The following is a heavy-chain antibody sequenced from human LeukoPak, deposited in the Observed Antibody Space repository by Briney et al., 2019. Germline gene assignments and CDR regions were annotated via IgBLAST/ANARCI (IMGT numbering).Heavy chain of an antibody. D-gene: IGHD6-13*01. CDR1: GFTFSSYG. CDR3: AKGSLGGSWYKFLIDY. CDR2: ISYDGSNK. V-gene: IGHV3-30*18. Sequence: GGSLRLSCAASGFTFSSYGMHWVRQAPGKGLEWVAVISYDGSNKYYADSVKGRFTISRDNSKNTLYLQMNSLRAENTAVYYCAKGSLGGSWYKFLIDYWGQGTLVTVSS. J-gene: IGHJ4*02.